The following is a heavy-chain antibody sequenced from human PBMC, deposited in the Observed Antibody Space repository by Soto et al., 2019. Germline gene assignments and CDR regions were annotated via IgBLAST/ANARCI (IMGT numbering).Heavy chain of an antibody. J-gene: IGHJ6*02. CDR2: IYSDNNT. Sequence: EVQLVETGGDLIQPGGSLRLSCAASGFTVSSDSMTWVRQAPGKGLEWISIIYSDNNTDYADSVKGRFSISRDTSKNILYLQMNSLRAAVTAEYYCARHYSAMGVWGQGTKVTVSS. CDR1: GFTVSSDS. V-gene: IGHV3-53*02. CDR3: ARHYSAMGV.